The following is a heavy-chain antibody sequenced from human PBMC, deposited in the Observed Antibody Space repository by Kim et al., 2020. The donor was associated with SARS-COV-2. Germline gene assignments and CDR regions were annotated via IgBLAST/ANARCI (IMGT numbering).Heavy chain of an antibody. CDR3: AKVRWFGVEDYFDY. Sequence: GGSLRLSCAASGFTFSSYAMSWVRQAPGKGLEWVSVIYSGGSSTYYADSVKGRFTISRDNSKNTLYLQMNSLRAEDTAVYYCAKVRWFGVEDYFDYWGQGTLVTVSS. D-gene: IGHD3-10*01. V-gene: IGHV3-23*03. CDR2: IYSGGSST. J-gene: IGHJ4*02. CDR1: GFTFSSYA.